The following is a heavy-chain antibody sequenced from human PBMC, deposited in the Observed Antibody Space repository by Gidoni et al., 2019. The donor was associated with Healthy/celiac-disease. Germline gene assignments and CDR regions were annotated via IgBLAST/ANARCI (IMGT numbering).Heavy chain of an antibody. CDR3: ARVNFPNLFDY. J-gene: IGHJ4*02. V-gene: IGHV3-66*01. Sequence: EVQLVESGGGLVQPGGSLSLSGAASGFTVSSNYMSWVRQAPGKGLEGVSVIYSGGSTYYADSVKGRFTSSRDNSKNTLYLQMNSLRAEDTAVYYCARVNFPNLFDYWGQGTLVTVSS. CDR2: IYSGGST. D-gene: IGHD3-3*01. CDR1: GFTVSSNY.